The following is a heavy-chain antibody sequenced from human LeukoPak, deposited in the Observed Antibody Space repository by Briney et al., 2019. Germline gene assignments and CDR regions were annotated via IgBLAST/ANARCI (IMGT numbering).Heavy chain of an antibody. Sequence: PSETLSLTCTVSGGSISSYYWSWIRQPPGKGLEWIGYIYYSGSTNYNPSLKSRVTISVDRSKNQFSLKLSSVTAADTAVYYCARVEDSSGYYWFDPWGQGTLVTVSS. CDR1: GGSISSYY. D-gene: IGHD3-22*01. V-gene: IGHV4-59*12. J-gene: IGHJ5*02. CDR3: ARVEDSSGYYWFDP. CDR2: IYYSGST.